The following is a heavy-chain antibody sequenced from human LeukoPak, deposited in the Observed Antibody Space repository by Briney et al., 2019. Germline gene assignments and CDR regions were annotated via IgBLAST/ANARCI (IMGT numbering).Heavy chain of an antibody. V-gene: IGHV4-59*12. CDR3: AREQLVPPYYYYYYMDV. D-gene: IGHD6-6*01. CDR2: IYYSGST. Sequence: SETLSLTCTVSGGSISSYYWSWIRQPPGKGLEWIGYIYYSGSTYYNPSLKSRVTISVDTSKNQFSLKLSSVTAADTAVYYCAREQLVPPYYYYYYMDVWGKGTTVTVSS. CDR1: GGSISSYY. J-gene: IGHJ6*03.